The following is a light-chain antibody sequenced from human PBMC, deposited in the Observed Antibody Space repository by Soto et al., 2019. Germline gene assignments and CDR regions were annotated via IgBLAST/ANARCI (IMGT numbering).Light chain of an antibody. Sequence: ENVWTQSPDTLSLSPGEGATLSCRASQTVSSNYLAWYQHRPGQAPKLIIHGASYTAPGIPDRFSGSGSGADFTLTISRLEPEDFAVYFCQHYGNSLWTFGQGT. V-gene: IGKV3-20*01. J-gene: IGKJ1*01. CDR3: QHYGNSLWT. CDR2: GAS. CDR1: QTVSSNY.